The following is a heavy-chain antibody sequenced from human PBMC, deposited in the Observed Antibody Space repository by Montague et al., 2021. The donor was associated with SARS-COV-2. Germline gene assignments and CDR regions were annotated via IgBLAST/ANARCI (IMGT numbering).Heavy chain of an antibody. CDR2: IHYKGTT. CDR3: ARLELCSNSRCRPDY. D-gene: IGHD2-2*01. Sequence: SETLSLTCTVSGGSISSFHWSWFRQPPGGGLEWIGYIHYKGTTSYNPSLGSRITISIDTSRTQFSLNLRSVTAADTAVYYCARLELCSNSRCRPDYWGQGTLVTVSS. CDR1: GGSISSFH. V-gene: IGHV4-59*01. J-gene: IGHJ4*02.